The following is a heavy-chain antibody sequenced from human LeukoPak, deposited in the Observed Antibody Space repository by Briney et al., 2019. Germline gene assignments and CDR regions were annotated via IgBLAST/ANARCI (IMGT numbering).Heavy chain of an antibody. D-gene: IGHD3-16*02. CDR1: GGSISRADYY. V-gene: IGHV4-34*01. CDR2: INHSGST. Sequence: SQTLSLTCTVSGGSISRADYYWSWIRQPPGKGLEWIGEINHSGSTNYNPSLKSRVTISVDTSKNQFSLKLSSVTAEDTAVYYCASGYYDYVWGNYRNFDYWGQGTLVTVSS. CDR3: ASGYYDYVWGNYRNFDY. J-gene: IGHJ4*02.